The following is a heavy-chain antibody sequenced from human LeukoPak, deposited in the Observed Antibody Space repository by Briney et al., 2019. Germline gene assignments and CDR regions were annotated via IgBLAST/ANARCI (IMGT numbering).Heavy chain of an antibody. CDR3: ARDRGWCSSTSCYEDNFDY. J-gene: IGHJ4*02. D-gene: IGHD2-2*01. CDR1: GYTFTGYY. Sequence: ASVKVSCKASGYTFTGYYMHWVRQAPGQGLEWMGWINPNSGGTNYAQKFQGRVTMTRDTSISTAYMELSRLRSDDTAVYYCARDRGWCSSTSCYEDNFDYWGQGTLVTVSS. V-gene: IGHV1-2*02. CDR2: INPNSGGT.